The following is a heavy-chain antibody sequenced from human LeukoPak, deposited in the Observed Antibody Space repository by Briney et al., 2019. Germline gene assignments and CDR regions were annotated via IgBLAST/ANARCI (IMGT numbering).Heavy chain of an antibody. CDR1: GFTFSSCA. D-gene: IGHD3-22*01. CDR3: AKDFHSSGYYFEFWTFDY. CDR2: ISGSGGST. V-gene: IGHV3-23*01. Sequence: GGSLRLSCAASGFTFSSCAMSWVRQAPGKGLEWVSAISGSGGSTYYADSVKGRFTISRDNSKNTLYLQMNSLRAEDTAVYYCAKDFHSSGYYFEFWTFDYWGQGTLVTVSS. J-gene: IGHJ4*02.